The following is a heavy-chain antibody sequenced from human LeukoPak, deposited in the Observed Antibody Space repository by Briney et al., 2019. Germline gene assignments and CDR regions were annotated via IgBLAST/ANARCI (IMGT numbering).Heavy chain of an antibody. Sequence: PGRSLRLSCAASGFTFSSYGMHWVRQAPGKGLEWVAVIWYDGSNKYYADSVKGRFTISRDNSKNTLYLQMNSLRAEDTAVYYCEGELEDAFDIWGQGTMVTVSS. D-gene: IGHD1-1*01. CDR3: EGELEDAFDI. J-gene: IGHJ3*02. V-gene: IGHV3-33*01. CDR1: GFTFSSYG. CDR2: IWYDGSNK.